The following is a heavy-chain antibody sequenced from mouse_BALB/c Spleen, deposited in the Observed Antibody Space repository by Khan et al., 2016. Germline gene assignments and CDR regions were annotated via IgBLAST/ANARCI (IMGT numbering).Heavy chain of an antibody. CDR1: GYSITSDYA. J-gene: IGHJ3*01. CDR3: ARSVALYGCLPY. V-gene: IGHV3-2*02. Sequence: EVQLQESGPGLVKPSQSLSLTCTVTGYSITSDYAWNWIRQFAGNQVEWMGYISDSGSTSYNAPLKSRISITRDTSKNQFFLQLNSVTTEDTATDYCARSVALYGCLPYWGQGTLVTVSA. CDR2: ISDSGST. D-gene: IGHD1-1*01.